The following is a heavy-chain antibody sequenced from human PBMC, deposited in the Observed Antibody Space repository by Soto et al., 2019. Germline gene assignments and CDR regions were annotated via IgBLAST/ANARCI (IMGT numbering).Heavy chain of an antibody. CDR3: ARSGGIRGLLQHPLVLY. V-gene: IGHV4-34*01. CDR2: INHSGST. CDR1: GGSFSGYY. Sequence: SETLSLTCAVYGGSFSGYYWSWIRQPPGKGLEWIGEINHSGSTNYNPSLKSRVTISVDTSKNQFSLKLSSVTAADTAVYYCARSGGIRGLLQHPLVLYWGQGTLVTVSS. D-gene: IGHD2-21*02. J-gene: IGHJ4*02.